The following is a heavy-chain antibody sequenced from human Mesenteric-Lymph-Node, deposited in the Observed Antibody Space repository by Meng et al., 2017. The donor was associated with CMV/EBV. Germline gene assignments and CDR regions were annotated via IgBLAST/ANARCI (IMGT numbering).Heavy chain of an antibody. CDR3: ARGPYLLRFFTNNWFDP. Sequence: SETLSLTCTVSGGSISSYYWSWIRQPPGKGLEWIGYIYYSGSTNYNPSLKSRVTISVDTSKNQFSLKLSSVTAADTAVYYCARGPYLLRFFTNNWFDPWGQGTLVTVS. CDR1: GGSISSYY. J-gene: IGHJ5*02. V-gene: IGHV4-59*01. CDR2: IYYSGST. D-gene: IGHD3-3*01.